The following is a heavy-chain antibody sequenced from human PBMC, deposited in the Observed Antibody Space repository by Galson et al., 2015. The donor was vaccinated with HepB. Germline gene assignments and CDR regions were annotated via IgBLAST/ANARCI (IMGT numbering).Heavy chain of an antibody. D-gene: IGHD1-1*01. CDR2: INPSGGT. Sequence: SVKVSCKASGNTFTSNYMHWVRQAPGQGLEWMGIINPSGGTNYAQKFQGRVTMTRDTSTSTVYMELSSLRSEDTAVYYCARVHNPAPTVDLIDYWGQGTLVTVSS. CDR3: ARVHNPAPTVDLIDY. J-gene: IGHJ4*02. CDR1: GNTFTSNY. V-gene: IGHV1-46*01.